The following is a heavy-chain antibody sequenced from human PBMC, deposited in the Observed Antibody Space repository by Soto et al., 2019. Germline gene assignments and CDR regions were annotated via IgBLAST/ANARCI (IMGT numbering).Heavy chain of an antibody. CDR2: ISYDGSNK. Sequence: GGSLRLSCAASGFTFSSYAMHWVRQAPGKGLEWVAVISYDGSNKYYADSVKGRFTISRDNSKNTLYLQMNSLRAEDTAVYYCARDQKGRYSGYDYDRNWFDPWGQGTLVTVSS. J-gene: IGHJ5*02. D-gene: IGHD5-12*01. CDR1: GFTFSSYA. V-gene: IGHV3-30-3*01. CDR3: ARDQKGRYSGYDYDRNWFDP.